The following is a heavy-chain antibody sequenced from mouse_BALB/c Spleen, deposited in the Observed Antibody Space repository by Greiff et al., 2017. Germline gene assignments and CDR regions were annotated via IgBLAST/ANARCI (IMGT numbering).Heavy chain of an antibody. CDR1: GFTFSSYG. Sequence: EVMLVESGGGLVQPGGSLKLSCAASGFTFSSYGMSWVRQTPDKRLELVATINSNGGSTYYPDSVKGRFTISRDNAKNTLYLQMSSLKSEDTAMYYCARGGYGSFAYWGQGTLVTVSA. CDR2: INSNGGST. D-gene: IGHD2-10*02. J-gene: IGHJ3*01. V-gene: IGHV5-6-3*01. CDR3: ARGGYGSFAY.